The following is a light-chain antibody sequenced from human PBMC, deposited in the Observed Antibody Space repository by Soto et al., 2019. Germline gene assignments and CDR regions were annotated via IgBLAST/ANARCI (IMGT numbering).Light chain of an antibody. CDR2: GAS. CDR3: QQYNNWPYT. CDR1: QSVSIN. V-gene: IGKV3-15*01. J-gene: IGKJ2*01. Sequence: EVVMTQSPATLSLSPGERATLSCRASQSVSINLAWYQQKPGQAPRLLIYGASTRATGIPARFSGSGSGTEFTLTISSLQSEDFAVYYRQQYNNWPYTFGQGTKLEIK.